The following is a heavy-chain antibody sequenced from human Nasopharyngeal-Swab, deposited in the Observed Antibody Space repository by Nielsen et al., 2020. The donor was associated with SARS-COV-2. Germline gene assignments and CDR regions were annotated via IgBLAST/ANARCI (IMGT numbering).Heavy chain of an antibody. CDR3: TTDFYFDY. J-gene: IGHJ4*02. CDR2: IGDKDHNYAT. V-gene: IGHV3-73*01. Sequence: VRQMPGKELEWVGRIGDKDHNYATTYGASVQGRFTISRDDSKNTAFLQMDSLKTEGTALYYCTTDFYFDYWGQGTLVTVSS.